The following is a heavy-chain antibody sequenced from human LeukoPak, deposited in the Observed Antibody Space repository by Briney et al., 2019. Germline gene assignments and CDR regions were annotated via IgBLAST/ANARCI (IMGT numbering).Heavy chain of an antibody. V-gene: IGHV3-23*01. CDR2: ISGSGGGT. CDR3: AREKKGYYYDSSGYPYY. J-gene: IGHJ4*02. D-gene: IGHD3-22*01. CDR1: GFTFSSYA. Sequence: GGSLRLSCAASGFTFSSYAMSWVRQAPGKGLEWVSAISGSGGGTYYADSVKGRFTISRDNSKNTLYLQMNSLRAEDTAVYYCAREKKGYYYDSSGYPYYWGQGTLVTVSS.